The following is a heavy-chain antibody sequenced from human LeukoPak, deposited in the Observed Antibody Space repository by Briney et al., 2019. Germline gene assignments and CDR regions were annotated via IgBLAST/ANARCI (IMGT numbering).Heavy chain of an antibody. CDR3: ANFATQISTGDDY. J-gene: IGHJ4*02. CDR1: GFTFNNYA. D-gene: IGHD2/OR15-2a*01. Sequence: GGSLRLSCVASGFTFNNYAMHWARQAPGKGLEWVSAISGSGGSTYYADSVKGRFTISRDNSKNTLYLQMNSLRAEDTAVYYCANFATQISTGDDYWGQGTLVTVSS. V-gene: IGHV3-23*01. CDR2: ISGSGGST.